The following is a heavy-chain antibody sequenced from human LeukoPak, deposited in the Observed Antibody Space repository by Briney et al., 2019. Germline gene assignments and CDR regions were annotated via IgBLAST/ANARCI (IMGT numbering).Heavy chain of an antibody. J-gene: IGHJ3*02. V-gene: IGHV3-30*04. CDR2: ISYDGSNE. CDR3: ARAGTNDYSDYLEAFAI. CDR1: GFPFSSYV. D-gene: IGHD4-11*01. Sequence: GGSLRLSCAASGFPFSSYVMHWVRQAPGKGLEWVAVISYDGSNEYYADSVKGRFSISRDNPRNTLFLQMNSLRGGDTAVYYCARAGTNDYSDYLEAFAIWGQGTMVTVSS.